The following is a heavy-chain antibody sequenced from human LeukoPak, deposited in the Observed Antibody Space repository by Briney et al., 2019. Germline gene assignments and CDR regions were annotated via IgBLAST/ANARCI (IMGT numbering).Heavy chain of an antibody. CDR1: GFTFSHYG. V-gene: IGHV3-33*06. Sequence: GVSLRLSREASGFTFSHYGMLWVRQAPGKGREWVADIGSDATNQYYAESVKGRFTISRHNFKKAVYLQMNSLRAEDTAVYHCAKDAQRGFDYSNSLEHWGQGSLVTVSS. CDR3: AKDAQRGFDYSNSLEH. D-gene: IGHD4-11*01. J-gene: IGHJ4*02. CDR2: IGSDATNQ.